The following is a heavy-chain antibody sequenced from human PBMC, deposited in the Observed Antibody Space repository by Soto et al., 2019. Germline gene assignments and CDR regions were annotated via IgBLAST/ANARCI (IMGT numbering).Heavy chain of an antibody. Sequence: EVQLLESGGGLVQPGGSLRLACVASGFTFSSYAMTWVRQAPGKGLEWVSGISGSGGSTYYADSVKGRFTIPRDNSKNPLYLQMNSLRAEDTGVYFCAQVRGVVALDGYFDCWGQGTLVTVSS. V-gene: IGHV3-23*01. J-gene: IGHJ4*02. D-gene: IGHD2-15*01. CDR2: ISGSGGST. CDR3: AQVRGVVALDGYFDC. CDR1: GFTFSSYA.